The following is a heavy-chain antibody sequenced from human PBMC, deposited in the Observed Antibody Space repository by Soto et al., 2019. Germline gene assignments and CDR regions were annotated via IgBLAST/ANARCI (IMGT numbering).Heavy chain of an antibody. Sequence: GGSLRLSCAASGFTFSDYYMSWIRQTPGKGLEWIGYSSNSGSFTRYADSVKGRFSISRDNAKNSLYLQINSLRGEDTAIYYCVRSGDNYNLLDFWGQGTPVTVSS. CDR3: VRSGDNYNLLDF. CDR1: GFTFSDYY. D-gene: IGHD1-1*01. V-gene: IGHV3-11*06. CDR2: SSNSGSFT. J-gene: IGHJ4*02.